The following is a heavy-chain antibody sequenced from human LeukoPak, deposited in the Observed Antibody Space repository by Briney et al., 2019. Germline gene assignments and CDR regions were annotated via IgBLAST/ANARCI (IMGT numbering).Heavy chain of an antibody. CDR3: ARAQWEQPFDY. D-gene: IGHD1-26*01. V-gene: IGHV4-38-2*02. J-gene: IGHJ4*02. CDR2: VYHSGYT. CDR1: GYSISSGYY. Sequence: PSETLSLTCTVAGYSISSGYYWGWIRQPPGKGPEWIGCVYHSGYTYYNPSLKSRVAIPVDTPKNQFSQSLNSVTAADTAVYYCARAQWEQPFDYWGQGTLVTVSS.